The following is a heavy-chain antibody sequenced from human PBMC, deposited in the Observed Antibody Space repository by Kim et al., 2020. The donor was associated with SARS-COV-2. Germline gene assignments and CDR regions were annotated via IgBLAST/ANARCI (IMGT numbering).Heavy chain of an antibody. CDR2: IYYSGST. D-gene: IGHD3-10*01. CDR3: ARHGLQFGAYYYYYYGMDV. V-gene: IGHV4-39*01. J-gene: IGHJ6*02. CDR1: GGSISSSSYY. Sequence: SETLSLTCTVSGGSISSSSYYWGWIRQPPGKGLEWIGSIYYSGSTYYNPSLKSRVTISVDTSKNQFSLKLSSVTAADTAVYYCARHGLQFGAYYYYYYGMDVWGQGTTVTVSS.